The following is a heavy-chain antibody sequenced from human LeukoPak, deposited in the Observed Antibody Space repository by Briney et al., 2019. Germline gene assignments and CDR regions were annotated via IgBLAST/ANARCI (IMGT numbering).Heavy chain of an antibody. V-gene: IGHV1-24*01. CDR2: FDPEDGET. CDR1: GYTLTELS. D-gene: IGHD3-9*01. Sequence: ASVKVSCKVSGYTLTELSMHWVRQAPGKGLEWMGGFDPEDGETIYAQKFQGRVTMTEDTSTDTAYMELSSLGSEDTAVYYCATPSLRYFDWLPRDWGQGTLVTVSS. CDR3: ATPSLRYFDWLPRD. J-gene: IGHJ4*02.